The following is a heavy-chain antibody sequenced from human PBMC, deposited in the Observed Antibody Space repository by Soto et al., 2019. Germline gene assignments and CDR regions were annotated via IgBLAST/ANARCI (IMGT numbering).Heavy chain of an antibody. D-gene: IGHD2-8*02. V-gene: IGHV3-30-3*01. CDR1: GFTFSSYA. J-gene: IGHJ4*02. Sequence: GGSLRLSCAASGFTFSSYAMHWVRQAPGKGLEWVAVISNDESNKHYADSVKGRFTISRDNSKNTLYLQMSSLRADDTAVYYCAREYSLAVLAPGYWGQGTLVTVSS. CDR2: ISNDESNK. CDR3: AREYSLAVLAPGY.